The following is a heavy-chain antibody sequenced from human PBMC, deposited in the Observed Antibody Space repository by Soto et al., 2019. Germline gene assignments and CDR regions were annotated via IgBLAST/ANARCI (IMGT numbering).Heavy chain of an antibody. V-gene: IGHV1-69*13. CDR3: ATDSNYDVSNSF. Sequence: SVKVSCKASGGTLNNYAINWVRQAPGQGLEWMGGILPVSAPPDYAQKFQGRVSITADHSTSTVYMELSRLKSDDTAAYFCATDSNYDVSNSFWGQGTLVTVSS. CDR2: ILPVSAPP. CDR1: GGTLNNYA. D-gene: IGHD3-3*01. J-gene: IGHJ4*02.